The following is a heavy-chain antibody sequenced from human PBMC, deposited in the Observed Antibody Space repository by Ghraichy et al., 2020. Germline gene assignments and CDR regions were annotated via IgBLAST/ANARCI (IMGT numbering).Heavy chain of an antibody. Sequence: GESLNISCAASGFTFSSFRMHWVRQAPGKGLVWVSRINGDGITTTYAESVKGRFTISRDNAKNTLFMQMNSLRAEDTALYYCARGVSLDYWGQGTLVTVSS. V-gene: IGHV3-74*01. J-gene: IGHJ4*02. CDR1: GFTFSSFR. CDR2: INGDGITT. CDR3: ARGVSLDY.